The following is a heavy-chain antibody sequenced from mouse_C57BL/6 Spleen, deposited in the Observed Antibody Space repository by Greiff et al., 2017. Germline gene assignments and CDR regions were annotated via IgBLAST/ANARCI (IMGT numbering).Heavy chain of an antibody. CDR3: ARFRDYDYFDY. CDR1: GYTFTSYW. D-gene: IGHD2-4*01. V-gene: IGHV1-52*01. Sequence: QVQLQQPGAELVRPGSSVKLSCKASGYTFTSYWMHWVKQRPIQGLEWIGNIDPSDSETHYNQKFKDKATLTVDKSSSTAYMQLSSLTSEDSAVYYCARFRDYDYFDYWGQGTTLTVSS. J-gene: IGHJ2*01. CDR2: IDPSDSET.